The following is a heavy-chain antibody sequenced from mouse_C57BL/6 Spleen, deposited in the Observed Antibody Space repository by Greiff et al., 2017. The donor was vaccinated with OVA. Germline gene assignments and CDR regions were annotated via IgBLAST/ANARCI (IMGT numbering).Heavy chain of an antibody. Sequence: VQLKESGPGLVKPSQSLSLTCSVTGYSITSGYYWNWIRQFPGNKLEWMGYISYDGSNNYNPSLKNRISITRDTSKNQFFLKLNSVTTEDTATYYCAREGVLRSLSYWYFDVWGTGTTVTVSS. D-gene: IGHD1-1*01. J-gene: IGHJ1*03. V-gene: IGHV3-6*01. CDR1: GYSITSGYY. CDR3: AREGVLRSLSYWYFDV. CDR2: ISYDGSN.